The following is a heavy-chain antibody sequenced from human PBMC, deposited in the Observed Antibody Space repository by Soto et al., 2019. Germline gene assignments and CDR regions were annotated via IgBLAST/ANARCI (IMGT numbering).Heavy chain of an antibody. V-gene: IGHV1-18*01. CDR1: GYNFFDYG. CDR3: ARGSTVSSIGPLLV. Sequence: QILLVQSGAEVKKPGASVKVSCKASGYNFFDYGVSWVRQAPGQGLEWMGWVSPKSGNTDYARKVQGRVTMTTDISTSTAYMELRGLISDDTGVYYCARGSTVSSIGPLLVWGQGTLVSVSS. CDR2: VSPKSGNT. D-gene: IGHD2-2*01. J-gene: IGHJ1*01.